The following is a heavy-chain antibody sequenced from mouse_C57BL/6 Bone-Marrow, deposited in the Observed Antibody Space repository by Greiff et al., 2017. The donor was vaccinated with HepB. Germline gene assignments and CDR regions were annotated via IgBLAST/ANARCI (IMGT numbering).Heavy chain of an antibody. CDR3: ARDRGFAY. J-gene: IGHJ3*01. Sequence: VKLVESGGGLVKPGGSLKLSCAASGFTFSSYAMSWVRQTPEKRLEWVATISDGGSYTYYPDNVKGRFTISRDNAKNNLYLQMSHLKSEDTAMYYCARDRGFAYWGQGTLVTVSA. CDR2: ISDGGSYT. V-gene: IGHV5-4*01. CDR1: GFTFSSYA.